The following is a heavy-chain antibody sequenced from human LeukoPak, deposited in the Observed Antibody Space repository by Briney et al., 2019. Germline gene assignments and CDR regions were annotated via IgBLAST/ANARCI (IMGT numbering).Heavy chain of an antibody. V-gene: IGHV1-69*01. CDR1: GGTFSSYA. CDR3: ARANRTYYYDSSGNYSPDY. Sequence: SVKVSCKASGGTFSSYAISWVRQAPGQGLEWMGGIIPIFGTANYAQKFQGRVTITADESTSTAYMELSSLRSEDTAVYYCARANRTYYYDSSGNYSPDYWGQGTLVTVSS. J-gene: IGHJ4*02. CDR2: IIPIFGTA. D-gene: IGHD3-22*01.